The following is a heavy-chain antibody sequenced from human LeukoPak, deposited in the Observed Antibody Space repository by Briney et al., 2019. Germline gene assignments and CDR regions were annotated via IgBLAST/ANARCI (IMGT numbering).Heavy chain of an antibody. Sequence: GGSLRLSCPASGFTFSSYAMSWVRQAPGKGLEWVSAISGSGGSTYYADSVKGRFTISRDNSKNTLYLQMNSLRAEDTAVYYCAKDSASGYSYGYSHYWGQGTLVTVSS. CDR1: GFTFSSYA. CDR3: AKDSASGYSYGYSHY. D-gene: IGHD5-18*01. CDR2: ISGSGGST. V-gene: IGHV3-23*01. J-gene: IGHJ4*02.